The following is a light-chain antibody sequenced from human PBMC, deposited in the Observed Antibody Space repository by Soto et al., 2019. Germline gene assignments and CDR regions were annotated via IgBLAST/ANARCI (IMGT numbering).Light chain of an antibody. CDR3: CSYAGSSTFV. CDR1: SNEFGNYNL. J-gene: IGLJ3*02. CDR2: EGN. Sequence: QSALTQPASVSGSPGQSITISCTGTSNEFGNYNLVSWYQKHPDKAPKLILFEGNKRPSGVSNRFSGSKLGNTASLTISGLQAEDEADYYCCSYAGSSTFVFGAGTKLTVL. V-gene: IGLV2-23*03.